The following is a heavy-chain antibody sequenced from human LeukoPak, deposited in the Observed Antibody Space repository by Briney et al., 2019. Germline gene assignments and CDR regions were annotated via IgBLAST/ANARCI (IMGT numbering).Heavy chain of an antibody. V-gene: IGHV1-18*01. CDR1: GYTFTSYG. CDR2: ISAYNGNT. D-gene: IGHD3-10*01. Sequence: ASVKVSCKASGYTFTSYGISWVRQAPGQGLEWMGWISAYNGNTNYAQKLQGGVTMTTDTSTSTAYMELRSLRSDDTAVYYCARDKPYGSGSYYISVDYWGQGTLVTVSS. J-gene: IGHJ4*02. CDR3: ARDKPYGSGSYYISVDY.